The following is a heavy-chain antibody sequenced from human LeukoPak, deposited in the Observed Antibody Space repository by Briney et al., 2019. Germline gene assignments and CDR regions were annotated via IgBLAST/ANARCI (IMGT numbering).Heavy chain of an antibody. V-gene: IGHV4-4*07. CDR2: IYTSGST. CDR3: ARVFTMVRGVIGRNYYYYYMDV. CDR1: GGSISSYY. J-gene: IGHJ6*03. Sequence: SETLSLTCTVSGGSISSYYWSWIRQPAGKGLEWIGRIYTSGSTNYNPSLKSRVTMSVDTSKNQFSLKLSSVTAADTAVYYCARVFTMVRGVIGRNYYYYYMDVWGKGTTVTISS. D-gene: IGHD3-10*01.